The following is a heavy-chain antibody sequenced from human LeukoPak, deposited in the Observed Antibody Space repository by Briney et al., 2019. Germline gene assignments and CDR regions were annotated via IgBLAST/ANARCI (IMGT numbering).Heavy chain of an antibody. V-gene: IGHV1-24*01. CDR3: ATVQPWLAARRRNFDAFDI. J-gene: IGHJ3*02. CDR2: FDPEDGET. CDR1: GYTLTELS. D-gene: IGHD6-6*01. Sequence: GASVKVSCKVSGYTLTELSMHWVRQAPGKGLEWMGGFDPEDGETIYAQKFQGRVTMTEDTSTDTAYMELSSLRSEDTAVYYCATVQPWLAARRRNFDAFDIWGQGTMVTVSS.